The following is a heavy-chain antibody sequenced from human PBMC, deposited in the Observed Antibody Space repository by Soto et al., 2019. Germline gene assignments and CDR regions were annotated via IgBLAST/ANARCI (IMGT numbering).Heavy chain of an antibody. D-gene: IGHD4-17*01. Sequence: EVLLVESGGGLVKPGGSLRLSCAASGFTFSSYSMNWVRQAPGKGLEWVASISSSSSYIYYADSLKGRCTISRDNAKNSMYLQMNSLRDEDTAVYYWARKPTTAIDYWGQGTLVTVSS. CDR1: GFTFSSYS. CDR2: ISSSSSYI. V-gene: IGHV3-21*01. CDR3: ARKPTTAIDY. J-gene: IGHJ4*02.